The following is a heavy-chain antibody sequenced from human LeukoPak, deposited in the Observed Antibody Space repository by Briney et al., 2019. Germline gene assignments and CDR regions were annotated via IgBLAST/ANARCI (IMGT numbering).Heavy chain of an antibody. CDR1: GGSISTSGYY. CDR2: IYYTGSN. V-gene: IGHV4-31*03. CDR3: ARDKDPLGRNWFDP. J-gene: IGHJ5*02. Sequence: SETLSLTCTVSGGSISTSGYYWSWIRQLPGKGLEWIGYIYYTGSNYYNPSLKSRVTISVDTSKDQFSQKLSSVTAADTAVYYCARDKDPLGRNWFDPWGQGTLVTVSS. D-gene: IGHD1-26*01.